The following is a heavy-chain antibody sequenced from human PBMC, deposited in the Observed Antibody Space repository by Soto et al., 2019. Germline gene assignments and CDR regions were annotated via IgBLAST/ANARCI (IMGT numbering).Heavy chain of an antibody. J-gene: IGHJ6*03. V-gene: IGHV1-3*01. CDR1: GYTFTSYA. Sequence: QVQLVQSGAEVKKPGASVKVSCKASGYTFTSYAMHWVRQAPGQRLEWMGWINAGNGNTKYSQKFQGRVTITRDTSASPAYIELSSLSSEDPAVYYCAGMGSVRTYYYYYDMDVWGKGATVTVSS. D-gene: IGHD3-10*01. CDR2: INAGNGNT. CDR3: AGMGSVRTYYYYYDMDV.